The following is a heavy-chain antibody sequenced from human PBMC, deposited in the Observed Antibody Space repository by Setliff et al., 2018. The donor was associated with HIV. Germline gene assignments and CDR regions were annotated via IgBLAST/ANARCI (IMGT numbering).Heavy chain of an antibody. V-gene: IGHV2-5*01. CDR2: IYLNNNK. D-gene: IGHD1-1*01. CDR1: GLPHSTSGRD. CDR3: AYTGRQLRGPYFDF. J-gene: IGHJ4*02. Sequence: SGPPLAHPTYTLTLTCTFSGLPHSTSGRDVGWIRQSPGKALEWLAFIYLNNNKHYSTSLKSRLTVTKDTSKNRVVFTMTNMDPVDTATYYCAYTGRQLRGPYFDFWGQGTPVTVSS.